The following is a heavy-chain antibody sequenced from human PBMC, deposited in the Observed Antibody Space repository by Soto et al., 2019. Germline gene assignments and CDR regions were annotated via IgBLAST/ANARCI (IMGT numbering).Heavy chain of an antibody. CDR2: ISSSSSTI. J-gene: IGHJ4*02. CDR1: GLTFSSYS. Sequence: PGGSLRLSCAASGLTFSSYSMNWVRKAPGKGLEWVSYISSSSSTIYYADSVKGRFTISRDNAKNSLYLQMNSLRDEDTAVYYCARGKLRYFDWSTTDYWGQGTLVTVSS. D-gene: IGHD3-9*01. V-gene: IGHV3-48*02. CDR3: ARGKLRYFDWSTTDY.